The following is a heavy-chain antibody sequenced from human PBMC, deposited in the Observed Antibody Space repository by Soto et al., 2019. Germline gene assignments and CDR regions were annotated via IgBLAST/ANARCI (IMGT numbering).Heavy chain of an antibody. J-gene: IGHJ4*02. CDR1: GGSISSSSYY. CDR2: IYYSGST. D-gene: IGHD3-10*01. Sequence: SQTLSLTCTVSGGSISSSSYYWGWIRQPPGKGLEWIGSIYYSGSTYYNPSLKSRVTISVDTSKNQFSLKLSSVTAADTAVYYCASGGGLWFGELLFTGWGQGTLVTVSS. V-gene: IGHV4-39*01. CDR3: ASGGGLWFGELLFTG.